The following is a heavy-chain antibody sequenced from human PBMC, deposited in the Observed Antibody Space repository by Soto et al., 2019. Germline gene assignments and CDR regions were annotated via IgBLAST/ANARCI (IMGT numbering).Heavy chain of an antibody. Sequence: QVQLQESGPGLVKPSQTLSLTCTVSGGSISSGGYYWSWIRQHPGKGLEWIGYIYHSGTTYYNPSPKGRVNISVDTSKKQFSLKLASVTAADTAVYYCARVIGNQLLGWFDPWGQGTLVTVYS. D-gene: IGHD2-2*01. CDR1: GGSISSGGYY. CDR3: ARVIGNQLLGWFDP. CDR2: IYHSGTT. J-gene: IGHJ5*02. V-gene: IGHV4-31*03.